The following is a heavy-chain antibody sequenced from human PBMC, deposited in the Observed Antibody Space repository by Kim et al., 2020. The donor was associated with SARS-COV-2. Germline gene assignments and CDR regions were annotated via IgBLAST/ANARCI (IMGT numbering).Heavy chain of an antibody. CDR2: INHSGST. V-gene: IGHV4-34*01. CDR3: ARSSGHLRRGYSYGSYYYGMDV. Sequence: SETLSLTCAVYGGSFSGYYWSWIRQPPGKGLEWIGEINHSGSTNYNPSLKSRVTISVDTSKNQFSLKLSSVTAADTAVYYCARSSGHLRRGYSYGSYYYGMDVWGQGTTVTVSS. CDR1: GGSFSGYY. J-gene: IGHJ6*02. D-gene: IGHD5-18*01.